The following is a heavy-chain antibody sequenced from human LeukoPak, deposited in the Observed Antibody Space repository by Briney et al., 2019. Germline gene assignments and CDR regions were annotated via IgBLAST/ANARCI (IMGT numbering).Heavy chain of an antibody. J-gene: IGHJ4*02. Sequence: GRSLRLSCAASGFTFSSYGMHWVRQAPGKGLEWVAVISYDGSNKYYADSVKGRFTISRDNSKNTLYLQMNSLRAEDTAVYYCASTPMVRVILDYWGQGTLVTVSS. V-gene: IGHV3-30*03. D-gene: IGHD3-10*01. CDR2: ISYDGSNK. CDR3: ASTPMVRVILDY. CDR1: GFTFSSYG.